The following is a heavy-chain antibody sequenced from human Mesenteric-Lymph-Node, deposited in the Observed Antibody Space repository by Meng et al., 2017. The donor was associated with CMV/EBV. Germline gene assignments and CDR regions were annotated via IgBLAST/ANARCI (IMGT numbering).Heavy chain of an antibody. CDR1: GFSVSSND. CDR3: VKSQSYYGSGSYSDY. J-gene: IGHJ4*02. CDR2: IYSGGTT. Sequence: GESLKISCAASGFSVSSNDMSWVRQAPGKGLEWVSVIYSGGTTYYADSVKGRFTMSRDNSKNTLSLQMNSLRAEDTAVYFCVKSQSYYGSGSYSDYWGQGTLVTVSS. V-gene: IGHV3-53*01. D-gene: IGHD3-10*01.